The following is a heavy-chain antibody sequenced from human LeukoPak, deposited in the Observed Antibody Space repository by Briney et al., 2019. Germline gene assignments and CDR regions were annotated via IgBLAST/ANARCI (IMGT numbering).Heavy chain of an antibody. CDR1: GFTFDDYA. D-gene: IGHD6-13*01. V-gene: IGHV3-9*01. CDR3: AKDIGIAAAGNDAFDI. J-gene: IGHJ3*02. CDR2: ISWNSGSI. Sequence: GRSLRLSCAASGFTFDDYAMHWVRQAPGKGLEWVSGISWNSGSIGYADSVKGRFTIPRDNAKNSLYLQMNSLRAEDTALYYCAKDIGIAAAGNDAFDIWGQGTMVTVSS.